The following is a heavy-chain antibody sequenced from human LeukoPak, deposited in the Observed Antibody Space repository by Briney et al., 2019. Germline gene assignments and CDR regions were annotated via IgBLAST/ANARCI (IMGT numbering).Heavy chain of an antibody. J-gene: IGHJ4*02. CDR3: ARKYYYHSSPLDY. CDR2: ISAYNGNT. V-gene: IGHV1-18*01. Sequence: ASVKVSCKASGYTFTSYGISWVRQAPGQGLEWMGWISAYNGNTNYAQKLQGRVTMTRDMSTSTVYMELSSLRSEDTAVYYCARKYYYHSSPLDYWGQGTLVTVSS. D-gene: IGHD3-22*01. CDR1: GYTFTSYG.